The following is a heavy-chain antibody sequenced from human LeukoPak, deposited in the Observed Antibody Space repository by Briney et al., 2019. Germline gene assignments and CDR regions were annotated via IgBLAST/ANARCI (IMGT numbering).Heavy chain of an antibody. V-gene: IGHV1-69*05. J-gene: IGHJ3*01. CDR2: IIPILGTA. CDR3: VVSDDYYDTSGYYYGAFHV. Sequence: SVKVSCKASGGTFSSYAISWVRQAPGQGLEWMGGIIPILGTANFAQGRVTVTTDESSSTAYMELSSLRSEDTAVYYCVVSDDYYDTSGYYYGAFHVWGQGTMVTVS. D-gene: IGHD3-22*01. CDR1: GGTFSSYA.